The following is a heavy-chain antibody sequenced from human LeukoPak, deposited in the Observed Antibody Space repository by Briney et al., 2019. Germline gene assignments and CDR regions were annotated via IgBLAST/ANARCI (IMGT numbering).Heavy chain of an antibody. J-gene: IGHJ4*02. D-gene: IGHD5-18*01. CDR2: IWYDGSNK. V-gene: IGHV3-33*01. Sequence: GGSLRLSCAASGFTFSSYGMHWVRQVPGKGLEWVAVIWYDGSNKYYADSVKGRFTISRDNSKNTVYLQMNSLRAEDTAVYYCARERGYSYGAHCDYWGQGTLVTVSS. CDR3: ARERGYSYGAHCDY. CDR1: GFTFSSYG.